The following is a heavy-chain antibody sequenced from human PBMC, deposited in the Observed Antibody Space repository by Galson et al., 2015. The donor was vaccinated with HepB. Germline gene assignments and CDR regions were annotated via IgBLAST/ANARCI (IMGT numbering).Heavy chain of an antibody. CDR2: INSDESST. Sequence: SLRLSCAASGFTFSSYWMHWVRQGPGKGLVWVSRINSDESSTTYADSVKGRFSISRDNAKNTVYLQMNSLRAEDTAIYYCARGGSPYCDSTSCYDYFDSWGQGTLVTVSS. V-gene: IGHV3-74*01. J-gene: IGHJ4*02. CDR3: ARGGSPYCDSTSCYDYFDS. CDR1: GFTFSSYW. D-gene: IGHD2-2*01.